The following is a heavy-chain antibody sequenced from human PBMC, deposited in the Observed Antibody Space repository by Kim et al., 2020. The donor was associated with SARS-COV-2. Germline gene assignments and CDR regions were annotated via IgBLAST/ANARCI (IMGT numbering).Heavy chain of an antibody. CDR3: AKRYYYDTSGYYHELDS. J-gene: IGHJ4*02. Sequence: GGSLRLSCAASGFTFFSYWMHWVRQAPGKGLVWVSRISGDGTTTNYADSVKGRFTISRDNAKNTLYLQMNSLRAEDTAVYYCAKRYYYDTSGYYHELDSWGQGTLVIVSS. V-gene: IGHV3-74*01. CDR1: GFTFFSYW. D-gene: IGHD3-22*01. CDR2: ISGDGTTT.